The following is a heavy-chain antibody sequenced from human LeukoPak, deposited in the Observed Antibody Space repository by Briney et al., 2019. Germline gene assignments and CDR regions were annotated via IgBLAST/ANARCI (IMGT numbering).Heavy chain of an antibody. V-gene: IGHV3-11*04. CDR1: GFTFSDSY. CDR2: ISNSGSSI. CDR3: GRGHWGLDY. Sequence: GGSRRLSCAASGFTFSDSYMTWIRQAPGKGLEWVSYISNSGSSIYYADSVKGRFTTSRDNAKSSLYLQVNSLRAEDTAVYYCGRGHWGLDYWGQGALVTVSS. J-gene: IGHJ4*02. D-gene: IGHD7-27*01.